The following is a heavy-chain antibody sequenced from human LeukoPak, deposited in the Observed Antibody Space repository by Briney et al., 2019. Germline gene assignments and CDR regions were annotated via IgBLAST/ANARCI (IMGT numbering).Heavy chain of an antibody. Sequence: GGSLRLSCGASGLSFSSSAMSWVRQAPGKGLEWVSAISGSGGSSYYADSVKGRFTISRDNSKNTVYLQMNSLRAEDTAVYYCARPGLGTMYYFDYWGQGTLVTVSS. V-gene: IGHV3-23*01. CDR3: ARPGLGTMYYFDY. J-gene: IGHJ4*02. CDR1: GLSFSSSA. D-gene: IGHD1-7*01. CDR2: ISGSGGSS.